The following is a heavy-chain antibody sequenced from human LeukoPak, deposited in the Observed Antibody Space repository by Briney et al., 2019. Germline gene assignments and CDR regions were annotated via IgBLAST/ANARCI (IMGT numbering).Heavy chain of an antibody. CDR2: IYHSGST. CDR1: GGSISSGGYY. J-gene: IGHJ1*01. Sequence: SETLSLTCTVSGGSISSGGYYWSWIRQPPGKGLEWIGYIYHSGSTYYNPSLKSRVTISVDRPKNQFSLKLGSVTAADTAVYYCARDQGPKAKYFQHWGQGTLVTVSS. CDR3: ARDQGPKAKYFQH. V-gene: IGHV4-30-2*01.